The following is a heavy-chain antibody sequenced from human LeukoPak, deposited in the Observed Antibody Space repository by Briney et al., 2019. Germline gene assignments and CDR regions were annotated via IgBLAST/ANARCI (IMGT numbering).Heavy chain of an antibody. V-gene: IGHV3-64*01. Sequence: GGSLRLSCVAAGFSVTTNGMHWVRQAPGKGLEDVSAISSNGVDTFYANSVKGRFTVSRDTSKNTVYLQMGSLRAEDMAVYYCARWTNRYFALWGRGTLVTVSS. J-gene: IGHJ2*01. CDR1: GFSVTTNG. CDR2: ISSNGVDT. D-gene: IGHD3/OR15-3a*01. CDR3: ARWTNRYFAL.